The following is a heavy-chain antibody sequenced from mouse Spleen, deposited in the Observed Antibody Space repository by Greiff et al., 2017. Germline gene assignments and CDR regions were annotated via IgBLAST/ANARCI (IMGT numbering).Heavy chain of an antibody. CDR2: IWSGGST. Sequence: VQLVESGPGLVQPSQSLSITCTVSGFSLTSYGVHWVRQSPGKGLEWLGVIWSGGSTDYNAAFISRLSISKDNSKSQVFFKMNSLQADDTAIYYCARKRHGSSPYAMDYWGQGTSVTVSS. J-gene: IGHJ4*01. CDR1: GFSLTSYG. D-gene: IGHD1-1*01. V-gene: IGHV2-2*01. CDR3: ARKRHGSSPYAMDY.